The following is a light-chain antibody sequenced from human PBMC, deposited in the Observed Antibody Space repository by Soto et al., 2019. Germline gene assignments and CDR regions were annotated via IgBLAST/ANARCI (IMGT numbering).Light chain of an antibody. CDR3: SSYGSSDAWV. Sequence: QSALTQPASVSGSPGQSITISCTGTSSDVGGYYYVSWYQHHPGKSPKLMIYEVSSRPSGVSNRFSGSKSGNTASLTISGLQAEDVADYYCSSYGSSDAWVFGGGTNLTVL. V-gene: IGLV2-14*01. J-gene: IGLJ3*02. CDR1: SSDVGGYYY. CDR2: EVS.